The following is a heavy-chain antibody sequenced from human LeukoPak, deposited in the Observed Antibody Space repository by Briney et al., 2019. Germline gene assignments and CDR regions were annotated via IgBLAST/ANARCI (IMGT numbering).Heavy chain of an antibody. J-gene: IGHJ5*02. V-gene: IGHV1-18*01. D-gene: IGHD3-3*01. CDR1: DYTYNSYG. CDR2: ISAYNGNT. CDR3: ASTFGVVTNNWFDH. Sequence: ASVKVASKAPDYTYNSYGISWVQQANGQELEWMGWISAYNGNTNYAQKLQGRVTMTTDTSTSTAYMELRSLRSDDTAVYYCASTFGVVTNNWFDHWGQGTLVTV.